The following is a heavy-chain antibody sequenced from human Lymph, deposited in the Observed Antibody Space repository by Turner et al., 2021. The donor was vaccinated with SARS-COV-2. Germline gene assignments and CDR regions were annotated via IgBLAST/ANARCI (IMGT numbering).Heavy chain of an antibody. V-gene: IGHV4-59*12. Sequence: QVQLQESGPGLVKPSEPLSLTCTVSGGSIRSYYWSWIRQPPGKGLEWMGYTYYSGSTNYNPSLKSRVTISVDTSKNQFSLKLSSVTAADTAVYYCARDHVSSGSSLSGDAFDIWGQGTMVTVSS. CDR2: TYYSGST. CDR1: GGSIRSYY. D-gene: IGHD1-26*01. CDR3: ARDHVSSGSSLSGDAFDI. J-gene: IGHJ3*02.